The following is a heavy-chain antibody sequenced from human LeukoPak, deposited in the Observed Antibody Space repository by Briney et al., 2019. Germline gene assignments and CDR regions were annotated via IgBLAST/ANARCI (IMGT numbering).Heavy chain of an antibody. V-gene: IGHV4-59*08. Sequence: SETLSLTCTVSGGSISPYYWSWIRQPPGKGLEWIGYIYYSGTTNYNPSLKSRVTMSVDTSDNHLSLRLTSVTAADTALYYCARHSYNYYGLDVWGQGTTITVSS. J-gene: IGHJ6*02. CDR3: ARHSYNYYGLDV. CDR2: IYYSGTT. CDR1: GGSISPYY.